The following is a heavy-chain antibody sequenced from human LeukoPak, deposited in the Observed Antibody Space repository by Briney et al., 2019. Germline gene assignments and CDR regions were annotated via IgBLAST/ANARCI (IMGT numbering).Heavy chain of an antibody. Sequence: GGSLRLSCVGSGFTFRSHAMSWVRQAPEKGLEFVSGIYENGGATYYADSVKGRFSISRDNSKNTLYLQMDSLRGEDTAVYYCAKDFRIGYSAHFDYWGQGALVTVSS. CDR3: AKDFRIGYSAHFDY. V-gene: IGHV3-23*01. D-gene: IGHD2-21*01. J-gene: IGHJ4*02. CDR1: GFTFRSHA. CDR2: IYENGGAT.